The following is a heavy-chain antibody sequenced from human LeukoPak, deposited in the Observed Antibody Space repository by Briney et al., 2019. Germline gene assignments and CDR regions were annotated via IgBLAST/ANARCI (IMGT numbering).Heavy chain of an antibody. V-gene: IGHV3-23*01. D-gene: IGHD2-2*01. CDR1: GFTFSSYA. CDR3: AKDGPYCSSTSCSTPGGFDP. CDR2: ISGSGGST. Sequence: GGSLRLSCAASGFTFSSYAMSWVRQAPGKGLEWVSAISGSGGSTYYADSVKGRFTISRDNSKSTLYLQMNSLRAEDTAVYYCAKDGPYCSSTSCSTPGGFDPWGQGTLVTVSS. J-gene: IGHJ5*02.